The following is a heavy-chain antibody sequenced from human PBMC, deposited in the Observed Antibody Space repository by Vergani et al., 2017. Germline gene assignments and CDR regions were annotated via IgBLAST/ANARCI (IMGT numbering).Heavy chain of an antibody. CDR2: MNPNSGNT. V-gene: IGHV1-8*01. CDR1: GYTFTSYD. CDR3: ARVVGIKDYGSGSYYKPDYYYYYGMDV. D-gene: IGHD3-10*01. Sequence: QVQLVQSGAEVKKPGASVKVSCKASGYTFTSYDINWVRQATGQGLEWMGWMNPNSGNTGYAQKFQGRVTMTRNTSISTAYMELSSLRSEDTAVYYCARVVGIKDYGSGSYYKPDYYYYYGMDVWGQGTTVTSP. J-gene: IGHJ6*02.